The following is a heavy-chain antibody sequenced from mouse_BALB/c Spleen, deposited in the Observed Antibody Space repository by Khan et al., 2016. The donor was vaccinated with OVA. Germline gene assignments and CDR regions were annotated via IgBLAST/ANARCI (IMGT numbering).Heavy chain of an antibody. CDR2: INPNSGDT. CDR1: GYTFTDYN. J-gene: IGHJ2*01. V-gene: IGHV1-18*01. CDR3: TRPAYGSLGY. D-gene: IGHD1-1*01. Sequence: EVQLQQSGPELVKPGASVKILCKASGYTFTDYNMDWVKQSHGKSLEWIGDINPNSGDTFYNQKFKGKATLTVDKSSSTAFMELRSLTSEDTAVYYCTRPAYGSLGYWGQGTTLTVSS.